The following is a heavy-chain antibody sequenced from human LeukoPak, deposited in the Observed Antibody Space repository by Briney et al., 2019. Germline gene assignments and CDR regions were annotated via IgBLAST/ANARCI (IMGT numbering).Heavy chain of an antibody. D-gene: IGHD2-21*02. CDR2: IGLGGTTI. CDR3: AREERNCGGDCYQH. J-gene: IGHJ4*02. V-gene: IGHV3-48*03. CDR1: GFTFSDYE. Sequence: PGGSLRLSCAASGFTFSDYEMNWVRQAPGKGLEWVSYIGLGGTTIYYADSMKGRFTISRDDAKNSLYLQMNSLRAEDTAVYYCAREERNCGGDCYQHWGRGTLVTVSS.